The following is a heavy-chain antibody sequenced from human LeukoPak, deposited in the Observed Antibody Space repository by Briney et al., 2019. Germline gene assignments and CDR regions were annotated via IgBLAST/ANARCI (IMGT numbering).Heavy chain of an antibody. Sequence: ASVKVSCKASGYTFTGYYMHWVRQAPGQGLEWMGWINPNSGGTNYAQKFQGWVTMTRDTSISTAYMELSRLRSDDTAVYYCARGQYYYDSSGYYYLSYAFDIWGQGTMVTVSS. D-gene: IGHD3-22*01. V-gene: IGHV1-2*04. CDR2: INPNSGGT. CDR3: ARGQYYYDSSGYYYLSYAFDI. CDR1: GYTFTGYY. J-gene: IGHJ3*02.